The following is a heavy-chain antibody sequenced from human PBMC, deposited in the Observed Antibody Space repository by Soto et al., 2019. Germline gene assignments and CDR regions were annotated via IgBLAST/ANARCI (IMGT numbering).Heavy chain of an antibody. J-gene: IGHJ4*02. CDR3: GRRYGGIFDD. V-gene: IGHV4-59*01. CDR1: GGPINNYN. CDR2: IFNNGST. Sequence: SETLSLTCTVSGGPINNYNWSWIRHSPGGGQKYIGYIFNNGSTNYNPSLKSRVSISVDTSKNQFSLRLSSVSAADTAAYYCGRRYGGIFDDWGQGTRVSVTA. D-gene: IGHD4-17*01.